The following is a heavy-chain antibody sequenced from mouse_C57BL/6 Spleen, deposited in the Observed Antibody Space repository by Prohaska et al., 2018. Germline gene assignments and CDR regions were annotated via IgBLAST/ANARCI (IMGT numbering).Heavy chain of an antibody. CDR2: INPGSGGT. CDR3: ARSGGSSHFFFAY. Sequence: QVQLQQSGAELVRPGTSVKVSCKASGYAFTNYLIEWVKQRPGQGLEWIGVINPGSGGTNYNEKFKGKATLTADKSSSTAYMQLSSLTSEDSAVYFCARSGGSSHFFFAYWGQGTLVTVSA. CDR1: GYAFTNYL. D-gene: IGHD1-2*01. J-gene: IGHJ3*01. V-gene: IGHV1-54*01.